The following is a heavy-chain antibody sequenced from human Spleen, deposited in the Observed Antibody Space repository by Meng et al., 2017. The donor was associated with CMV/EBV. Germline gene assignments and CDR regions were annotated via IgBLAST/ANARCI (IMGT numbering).Heavy chain of an antibody. CDR1: GYTFTSYY. Sequence: ASVKSCKASGYTFTSYYMHWVRQAPGQGLEWMGIINPSGGSTSYAQKFQGRVTMTRDTSTSTVYMELSSLRSEDTAVYYCARAGFEDTAMVTNCLYWGQGTLVTVSS. CDR2: INPSGGST. J-gene: IGHJ4*02. V-gene: IGHV1-46*01. CDR3: ARAGFEDTAMVTNCLY. D-gene: IGHD5-18*01.